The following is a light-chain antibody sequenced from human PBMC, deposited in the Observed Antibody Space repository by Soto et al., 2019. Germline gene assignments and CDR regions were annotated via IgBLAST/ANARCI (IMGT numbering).Light chain of an antibody. V-gene: IGLV1-44*01. CDR2: TND. Sequence: QLVLTQPPSVSGTPGQRVTISCSGSSSNIGSNTVNWYHQLPGTAPKLLIYTNDQRPSGVPDRFSGSKSGTSASLAVSGLQSEDEADYFCTAWDDSLNGPVFGGGTKLTVL. CDR1: SSNIGSNT. CDR3: TAWDDSLNGPV. J-gene: IGLJ2*01.